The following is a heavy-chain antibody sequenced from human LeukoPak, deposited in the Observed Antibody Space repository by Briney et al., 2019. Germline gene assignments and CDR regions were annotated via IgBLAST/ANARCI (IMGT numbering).Heavy chain of an antibody. CDR1: GGSFSGYY. CDR3: AGGPRGDYDFWSGNAFGI. Sequence: PSETLSLTCAVYGGSFSGYYWSWIRQPPGKGLEWIGEINHSGSTNYNPSLKSRVTISVDTSKNQFSLKLSSVTAADTAVYYCAGGPRGDYDFWSGNAFGIWGQGTMVTVSS. J-gene: IGHJ3*02. D-gene: IGHD3-3*01. CDR2: INHSGST. V-gene: IGHV4-34*01.